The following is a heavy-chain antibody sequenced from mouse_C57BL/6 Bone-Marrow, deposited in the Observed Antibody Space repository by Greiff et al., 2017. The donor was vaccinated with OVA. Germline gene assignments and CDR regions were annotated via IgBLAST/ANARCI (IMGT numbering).Heavy chain of an antibody. CDR1: GFNIKDDY. D-gene: IGHD2-3*01. J-gene: IGHJ3*01. V-gene: IGHV14-4*01. CDR3: TTRWLLQTFAY. Sequence: VQLQQSGAELVRPGASVKLSCTASGFNIKDDYMHWVKQRPEQGLEWIGWIDPENGDTEYASKFQGKATITADTSSNTAYLQLSSLTSEDTAVYYCTTRWLLQTFAYWPRDSGHCLC. CDR2: IDPENGDT.